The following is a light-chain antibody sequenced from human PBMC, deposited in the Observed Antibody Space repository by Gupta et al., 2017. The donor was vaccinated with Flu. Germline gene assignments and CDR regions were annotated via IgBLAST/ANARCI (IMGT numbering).Light chain of an antibody. CDR3: QRLATYPRT. CDR1: QGISSY. Sequence: DIELTQSPPCLSASVGDRVTSTSRASQGISSYLAWYQQNPGTAPKVLIYTASAVESGVPSTFSGPGSVTEFTLTMSSLQPQDFAPSYCQRLATYPRTFG. J-gene: IGKJ1*01. CDR2: TAS. V-gene: IGKV1-9*01.